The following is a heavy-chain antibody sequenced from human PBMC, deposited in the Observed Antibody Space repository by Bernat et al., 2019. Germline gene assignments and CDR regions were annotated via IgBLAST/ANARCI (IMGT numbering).Heavy chain of an antibody. J-gene: IGHJ3*02. D-gene: IGHD3-16*01. CDR1: GFSLRSSW. Sequence: EVKLVESGGGLVQPGGSLRLSCTASGFSLRSSWMTWVRQAPGERLEGVALVNQDESGKYYVDSVKGRFTITRDNAGNSLYLQMNSLRVEDTAVYYCARDQAWGAFGIWGQGTMVTVSP. CDR3: ARDQAWGAFGI. V-gene: IGHV3-7*03. CDR2: VNQDESGK.